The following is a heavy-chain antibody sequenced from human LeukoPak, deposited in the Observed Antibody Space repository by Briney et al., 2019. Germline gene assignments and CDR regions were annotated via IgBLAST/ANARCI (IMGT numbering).Heavy chain of an antibody. CDR2: INSDSGGT. J-gene: IGHJ4*02. V-gene: IGHV1-2*02. Sequence: ASVKVSCKASGGTFSSYAISWVRQAPGQGLEWMGWINSDSGGTNYAQKFQGRVTMTRNTSINTAYMELTRLRSDDTAVYYCARERSVGFGELMLSPLDYWGQGTLVTVSS. CDR1: GGTFSSYA. CDR3: ARERSVGFGELMLSPLDY. D-gene: IGHD3-10*01.